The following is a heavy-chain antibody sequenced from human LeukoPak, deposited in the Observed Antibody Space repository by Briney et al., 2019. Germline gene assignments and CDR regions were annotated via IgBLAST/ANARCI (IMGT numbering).Heavy chain of an antibody. V-gene: IGHV3-64D*09. D-gene: IGHD1-26*01. CDR3: VKGGSEGGDY. CDR1: GSSFSGNA. J-gene: IGHJ4*02. Sequence: GGSLRLSCSASGSSFSGNAMHWVRQAPGKGLEYVSAISSNGAGTYYVDSMKGRFTISRDNSKNTLYLQMSSLRLEDTALYYCVKGGSEGGDYWGQGTLVTVSS. CDR2: ISSNGAGT.